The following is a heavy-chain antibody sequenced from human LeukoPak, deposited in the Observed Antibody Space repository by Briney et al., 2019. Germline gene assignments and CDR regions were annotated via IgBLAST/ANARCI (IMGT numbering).Heavy chain of an antibody. J-gene: IGHJ4*02. D-gene: IGHD3-10*01. CDR2: IYYSGST. CDR3: ARDGKYYYGSRTYFFFEY. CDR1: GGSISSYY. Sequence: PSETLSLTCTVSGGSISSYYWSWIRQPPGKGLEWIGYIYYSGSTNYNPSLKSRVTMSIDTSKNQFSLKLSSVTAADTAIYYCARDGKYYYGSRTYFFFEYWGQGTLLTVSS. V-gene: IGHV4-59*12.